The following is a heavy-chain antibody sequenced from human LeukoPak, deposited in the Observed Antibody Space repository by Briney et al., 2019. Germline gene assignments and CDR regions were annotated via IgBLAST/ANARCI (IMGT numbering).Heavy chain of an antibody. Sequence: KTSETLSLTCAVSGGSISSGSSYWSWIRQPAGKGLEWIGRLYTSGSTNYNPSLKSRVTISVDTSKNQFSLKLSSVTAADTAVYYCARIPSLSNVRIAAAAHRNYYMDVWGKGTTVTVSS. CDR1: GGSISSGSSY. CDR3: ARIPSLSNVRIAAAAHRNYYMDV. D-gene: IGHD6-13*01. CDR2: LYTSGST. J-gene: IGHJ6*03. V-gene: IGHV4-61*02.